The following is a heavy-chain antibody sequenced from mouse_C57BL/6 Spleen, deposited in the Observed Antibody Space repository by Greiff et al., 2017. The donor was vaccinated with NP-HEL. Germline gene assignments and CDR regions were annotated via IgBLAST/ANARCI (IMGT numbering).Heavy chain of an antibody. CDR2: IDPENGDT. J-gene: IGHJ1*03. CDR1: GFNIKDDY. V-gene: IGHV14-4*01. D-gene: IGHD1-1*01. Sequence: VQLQQSGAELVRPGASVQLSCPASGFNIKDDYMHWVKQRPEQGLEWIGWIDPENGDTAYASKFQGKATITADTSSNTAYLQLSSLTSEDTAVYYCTTKGYYGSSYGDWYFDVWGTGTTVTVSS. CDR3: TTKGYYGSSYGDWYFDV.